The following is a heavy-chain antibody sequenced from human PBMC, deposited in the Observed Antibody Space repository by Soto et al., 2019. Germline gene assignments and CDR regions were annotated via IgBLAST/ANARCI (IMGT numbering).Heavy chain of an antibody. CDR2: LYHTGRT. Sequence: QVQLQESGPGLVKPSGTLSLTCVITNASISSSNWWSWVRQPPGKGLEWIGELYHTGRTNYNPSLVSRVTMSIAKSNNRFSLRLSSLTAADTAVYYCVRDEAHYDILTGSSLGRAFDIWGQGTMVTVSS. J-gene: IGHJ3*02. CDR1: NASISSSNW. V-gene: IGHV4-4*02. D-gene: IGHD3-9*01. CDR3: VRDEAHYDILTGSSLGRAFDI.